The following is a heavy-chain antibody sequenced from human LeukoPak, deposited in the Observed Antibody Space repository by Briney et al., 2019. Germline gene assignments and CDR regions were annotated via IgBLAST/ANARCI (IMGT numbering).Heavy chain of an antibody. Sequence: ASVKVSCKASGYTFTGYYMHWVRQAPGQGLEWMGRINPNSGGTNYAQKFQGRVTMTRDTSISTAYMELSRLRSDDTAVYYCARDTDWSYSFDYWGQGTLVTVSS. CDR1: GYTFTGYY. CDR2: INPNSGGT. D-gene: IGHD3-10*01. V-gene: IGHV1-2*06. J-gene: IGHJ4*02. CDR3: ARDTDWSYSFDY.